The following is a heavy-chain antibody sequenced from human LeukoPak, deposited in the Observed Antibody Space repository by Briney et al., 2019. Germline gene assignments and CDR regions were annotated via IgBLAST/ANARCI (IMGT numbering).Heavy chain of an antibody. CDR2: IYTSGST. CDR1: GGSISSYY. J-gene: IGHJ5*02. CDR3: ARGRYCSSTSCYMWFDP. V-gene: IGHV4-4*07. Sequence: SETLSLTCTVSGGSISSYYWSWIRQPAGKGLEWIGRIYTSGSTNYNPSLKSRVTMSVDTSKNQFSLKLSSVTAADTAVYYCARGRYCSSTSCYMWFDPWGQGTLVAVSS. D-gene: IGHD2-2*02.